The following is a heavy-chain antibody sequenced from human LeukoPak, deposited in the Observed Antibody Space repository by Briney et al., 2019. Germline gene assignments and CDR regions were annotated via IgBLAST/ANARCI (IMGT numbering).Heavy chain of an antibody. CDR3: ARRGSYYESSGYSYSFDF. V-gene: IGHV3-48*02. CDR2: ISSSGSTV. CDR1: GFTVSTYS. D-gene: IGHD3-22*01. Sequence: GGSLRRSCAASGFTVSTYSMKWVRQAPGKGREWVAYISSSGSTVKYGDSVRGRFTSSRDNGKKSLYLQMNRLRDEDTAVYYCARRGSYYESSGYSYSFDFWGQGTLVTVSS. J-gene: IGHJ4*02.